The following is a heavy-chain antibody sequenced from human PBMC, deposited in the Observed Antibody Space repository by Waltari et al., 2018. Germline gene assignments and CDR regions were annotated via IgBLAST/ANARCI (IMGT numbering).Heavy chain of an antibody. Sequence: EEQLVESGGGVARPGGSLRLSCAASGFPFDHYAMAWVRQAPGKGLEWFSGINWDGSNTGYADSVKGRFTISRDNAKNSLHLHVNSLTAEDTAFYYCARVNSNYVNWFDPWGQGTLVIVSS. CDR3: ARVNSNYVNWFDP. CDR1: GFPFDHYA. V-gene: IGHV3-20*04. D-gene: IGHD4-4*01. CDR2: INWDGSNT. J-gene: IGHJ5*02.